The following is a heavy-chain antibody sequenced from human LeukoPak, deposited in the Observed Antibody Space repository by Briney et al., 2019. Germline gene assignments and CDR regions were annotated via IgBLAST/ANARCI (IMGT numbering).Heavy chain of an antibody. J-gene: IGHJ4*02. CDR3: ARAGLCSGGGCYSGRIDS. CDR1: GFTFSSYE. D-gene: IGHD2-15*01. V-gene: IGHV4-34*01. CDR2: INHSGST. Sequence: GSLRLSCAASGFTFSSYEMNWVRQAPGKGLEWLGEINHSGSTSYNPSLKSRVTISVDTSKNQFSLKLSSVTAADTAVYFCARAGLCSGGGCYSGRIDSWGQGTLVTVSS.